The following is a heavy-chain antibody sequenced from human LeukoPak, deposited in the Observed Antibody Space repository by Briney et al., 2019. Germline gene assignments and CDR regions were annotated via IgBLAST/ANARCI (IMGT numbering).Heavy chain of an antibody. J-gene: IGHJ5*02. CDR2: IHTSGDT. CDR3: IVFGDSNR. CDR1: GLTGSHNY. V-gene: IGHV3-53*01. D-gene: IGHD4-17*01. Sequence: GGSLRLSCAASGLTGSHNYVSWVRQAPGKGLEWVSAIHTSGDTCYADSVKGRFTISRDTSKNTLYLQINSLRVEDTAVYYCIVFGDSNRWGQGTLVTVSS.